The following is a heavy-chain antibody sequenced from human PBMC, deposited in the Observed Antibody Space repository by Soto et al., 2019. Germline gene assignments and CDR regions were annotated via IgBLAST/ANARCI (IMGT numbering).Heavy chain of an antibody. CDR1: GFTFSSYA. J-gene: IGHJ5*02. CDR3: ARDRGGFFLCSGSSFLFGP. Sequence: QVQMVESGGGVVQPGRSLRLSCVASGFTFSSYAMHWVRQAPGKGLEWVAVISYDGSNEYYADSVKGRFTISRDNSKNMVDVQMNRLGAEDTGVFYCARDRGGFFLCSGSSFLFGPRGQGTLVNVSS. CDR2: ISYDGSNE. V-gene: IGHV3-30-3*01. D-gene: IGHD3-10*02.